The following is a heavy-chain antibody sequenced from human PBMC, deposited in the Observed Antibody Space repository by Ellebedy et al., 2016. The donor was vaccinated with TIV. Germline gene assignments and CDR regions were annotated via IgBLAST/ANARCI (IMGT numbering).Heavy chain of an antibody. D-gene: IGHD5-12*01. Sequence: GESLKISCATSGFTFNNYWMSWVRQAPGQGLEWVANIKEDGSDKNYVDSVKGRFTISRDNAKNLLYLQMNSLRAEDTAVYYCASAARGSGAYESFWGQGTLVTVSS. CDR3: ASAARGSGAYESF. CDR2: IKEDGSDK. V-gene: IGHV3-7*01. CDR1: GFTFNNYW. J-gene: IGHJ4*02.